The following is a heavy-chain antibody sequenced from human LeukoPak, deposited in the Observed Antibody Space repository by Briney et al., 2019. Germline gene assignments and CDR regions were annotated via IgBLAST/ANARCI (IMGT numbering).Heavy chain of an antibody. Sequence: GGSLRLSCAASRFTFSSSHMNWVRQAPGKGLEWVSYISSSGSTIYYADSVKGRFTISRDNAKNSLYLQMNSLRAEDTAVYYCAREVTARIAVAKHFDYWGQGTLVTVSS. CDR2: ISSSGSTI. D-gene: IGHD6-19*01. V-gene: IGHV3-48*03. J-gene: IGHJ4*02. CDR1: RFTFSSSH. CDR3: AREVTARIAVAKHFDY.